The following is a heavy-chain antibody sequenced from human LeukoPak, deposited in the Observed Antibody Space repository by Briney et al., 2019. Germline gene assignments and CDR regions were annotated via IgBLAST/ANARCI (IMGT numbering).Heavy chain of an antibody. CDR3: AKSGYNRFAY. D-gene: IGHD5-24*01. CDR1: GYNFITFD. Sequence: ASVKVSCKTSGYNFITFDINWVRQASGQGLEWMGWMNPNSGNTGYAQKFRGRLTITRNISISTAYMELGSLESEDTAVDYCAKSGYNRFAYWSQGTLATVSS. CDR2: MNPNSGNT. V-gene: IGHV1-8*03. J-gene: IGHJ4*02.